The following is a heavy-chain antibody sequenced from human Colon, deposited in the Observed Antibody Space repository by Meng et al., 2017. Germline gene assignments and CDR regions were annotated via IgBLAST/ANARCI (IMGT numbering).Heavy chain of an antibody. V-gene: IGHV1-3*01. J-gene: IGHJ4*02. CDR3: ARVSGDGHYDY. CDR2: LNAGNTLA. D-gene: IGHD1-26*01. CDR1: GYTFSTYT. Sequence: ASVKVSCKASGYTFSTYTLHWVRQAPGQSLEWVGWLNAGNTLAKYSQKFQDRVTITRDTSASTTYMELSSLTSEDTAVYYCARVSGDGHYDYCGQGIL.